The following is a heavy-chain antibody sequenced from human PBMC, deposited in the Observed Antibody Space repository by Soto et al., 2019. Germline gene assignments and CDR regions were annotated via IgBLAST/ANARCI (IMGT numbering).Heavy chain of an antibody. CDR2: IYHSGST. CDR1: GGSISSGGYS. J-gene: IGHJ6*02. D-gene: IGHD1-1*01. CDR3: AREQRGAGYYYGMDV. V-gene: IGHV4-30-2*01. Sequence: PSETLSLTCAVSGGSISSGGYSWSWIRQPPGKGLEWIGYIYHSGSTYYNPSLKSRVTISVDRSKNQFSLKLSSVTAADTAVYYCAREQRGAGYYYGMDVWGQGTTVTVSS.